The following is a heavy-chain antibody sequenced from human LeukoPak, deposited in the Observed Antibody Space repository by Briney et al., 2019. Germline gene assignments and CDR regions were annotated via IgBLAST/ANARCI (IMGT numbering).Heavy chain of an antibody. CDR2: ISGSGGST. CDR3: AKGDDIVVVVAALDY. Sequence: GGSLRLSCAASGFTFSSYAMSWVRQAPGKGLEWVSAISGSGGSTYYADSVKGRLTISRDNSKNTLYLQMNSLRAEDTAVYYCAKGDDIVVVVAALDYWGQGTLVTVSS. J-gene: IGHJ4*02. D-gene: IGHD2-15*01. V-gene: IGHV3-23*01. CDR1: GFTFSSYA.